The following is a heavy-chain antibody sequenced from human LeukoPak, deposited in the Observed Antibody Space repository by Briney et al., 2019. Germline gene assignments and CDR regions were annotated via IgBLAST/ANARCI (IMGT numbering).Heavy chain of an antibody. J-gene: IGHJ3*02. D-gene: IGHD2-2*01. CDR2: IYYSGST. Sequence: SQTLSLTCTVSGGSISSGDYYWSWIRQPPGKGLEWIGYIYYSGSTYYNPPLKSRVTISVDTSKNQFSLKLSSVTAADTAVYYCAAYCSSTSCPFGIWGQGTMVTASS. CDR1: GGSISSGDYY. CDR3: AAYCSSTSCPFGI. V-gene: IGHV4-30-4*01.